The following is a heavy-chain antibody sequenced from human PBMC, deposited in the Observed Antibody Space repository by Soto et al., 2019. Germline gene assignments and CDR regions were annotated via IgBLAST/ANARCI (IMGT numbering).Heavy chain of an antibody. D-gene: IGHD3-9*01. J-gene: IGHJ4*02. Sequence: PSETLSLTCTVSGGSISSGDYYWSWIRQPPGKGLEWIGYIYYSGSTYYNPSLKSRVTISVDTSKNQFSLKLSSVTAADTAVYYCARVLGYFDWSRSFDYWGQGTLVTVSS. CDR1: GGSISSGDYY. CDR3: ARVLGYFDWSRSFDY. V-gene: IGHV4-30-4*01. CDR2: IYYSGST.